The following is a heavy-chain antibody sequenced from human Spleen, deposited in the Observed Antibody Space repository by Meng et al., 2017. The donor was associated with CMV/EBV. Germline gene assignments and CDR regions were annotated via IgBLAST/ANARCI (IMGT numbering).Heavy chain of an antibody. D-gene: IGHD6-6*01. V-gene: IGHV3-21*04. J-gene: IGHJ6*02. CDR3: APEPSIAAPRPPPHPLDV. CDR2: ISSSSSYI. CDR1: GFTFSSYS. Sequence: ETLSLTCAASGFTFSSYSMNWVRQAPGKGLEWVSSISSSSSYIYYADSVKGRFTISRDNAKNSLYLQMNSLRAEDTALYYCAPEPSIAAPRPPPHPLDVWGQGTTVTVSS.